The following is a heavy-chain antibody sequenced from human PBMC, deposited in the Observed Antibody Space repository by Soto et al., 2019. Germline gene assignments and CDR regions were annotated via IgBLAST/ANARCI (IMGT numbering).Heavy chain of an antibody. J-gene: IGHJ3*02. CDR3: ARSMAFLEWFTALDI. Sequence: SETLSLTCTVSGGSISSYYWSWIRQPPGKGLEWIGYIYYSGSTNYNPSLKSRVTISVDTSKNQFSLKLSSVTAADTAVYYCARSMAFLEWFTALDIWGQGTMVTVSS. D-gene: IGHD3-3*01. V-gene: IGHV4-59*08. CDR2: IYYSGST. CDR1: GGSISSYY.